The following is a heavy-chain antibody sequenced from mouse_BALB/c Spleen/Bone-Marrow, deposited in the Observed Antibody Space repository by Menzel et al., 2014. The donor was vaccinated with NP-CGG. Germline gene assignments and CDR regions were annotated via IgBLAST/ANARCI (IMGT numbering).Heavy chain of an antibody. V-gene: IGHV3-1*02. CDR2: IHQSGST. CDR1: GYSITSGYS. D-gene: IGHD2-1*01. CDR3: TSYGNYWYFDV. J-gene: IGHJ1*01. Sequence: EVQVVESGPDLVKPSQSLSLTCTVTGYSITSGYSWHWIRQFPGNKLEWMGYIHQSGSTNYNPSLRSRISITRDTSKNQFFLHLNSVTTGDTATYYCTSYGNYWYFDVWGAGTTVTVSS.